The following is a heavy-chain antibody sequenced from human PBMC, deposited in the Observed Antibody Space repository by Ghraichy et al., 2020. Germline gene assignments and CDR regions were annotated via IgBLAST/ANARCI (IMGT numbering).Heavy chain of an antibody. V-gene: IGHV3-23*01. CDR1: GFTFSSYV. Sequence: GGSLRLSCAASGFTFSSYVMSWVRQAPGKGLEWVSGISGSGGSTYYADSVKGRFTISRDNSKNTLYLQTNSLRAEDTAVYYCAKGLRGYSGYAPQYWFDYWGQGTLVTVSS. J-gene: IGHJ4*02. CDR2: ISGSGGST. CDR3: AKGLRGYSGYAPQYWFDY. D-gene: IGHD5-12*01.